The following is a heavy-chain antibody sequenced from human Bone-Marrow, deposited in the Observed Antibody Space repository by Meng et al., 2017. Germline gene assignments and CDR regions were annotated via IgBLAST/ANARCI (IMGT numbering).Heavy chain of an antibody. D-gene: IGHD6-13*01. Sequence: QRGQCGAEGKKPGASVKVSFQPSGYNFPDYWLHWVRRAPGQDLEWMGRIDPKSGDTHYAQRFQGRVTMTGDTSISTAYMELSGLRSDDTAMYYCARDEDISAAGKLFGDYWGQGTLVTVSS. V-gene: IGHV1-2*06. CDR2: IDPKSGDT. J-gene: IGHJ4*02. CDR3: ARDEDISAAGKLFGDY. CDR1: GYNFPDYW.